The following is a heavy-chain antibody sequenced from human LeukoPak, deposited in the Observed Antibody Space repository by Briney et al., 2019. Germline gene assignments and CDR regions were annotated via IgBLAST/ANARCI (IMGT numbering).Heavy chain of an antibody. CDR3: AREHCSSTSCDYLLYYFDY. V-gene: IGHV4-4*07. CDR1: GGSISSYY. J-gene: IGHJ4*02. CDR2: IYTSGST. D-gene: IGHD2-2*01. Sequence: SETLSLTCTVSGGSISSYYWSWIRQSAGKGLEWIGRIYTSGSTNYNPSLKSRVTMSVDTSKNQFSLKLSSVTAADTAVYYCAREHCSSTSCDYLLYYFDYWGQGTLVTVSS.